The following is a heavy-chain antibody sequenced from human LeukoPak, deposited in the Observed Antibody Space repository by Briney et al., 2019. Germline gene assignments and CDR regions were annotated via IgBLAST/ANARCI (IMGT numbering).Heavy chain of an antibody. CDR2: IYYSGST. CDR1: GGSISSYY. CDR3: ASNVGPDYFDY. J-gene: IGHJ4*02. V-gene: IGHV4-59*01. Sequence: PSETLSLTCTVSGGSISSYYWSWIRQPPGKGLEWIGYIYYSGSTNYSPSLKSRVTLSVDTSKNQFSLKLSSVTAADTAVYYCASNVGPDYFDYWGQGTLVTVSS. D-gene: IGHD2-8*01.